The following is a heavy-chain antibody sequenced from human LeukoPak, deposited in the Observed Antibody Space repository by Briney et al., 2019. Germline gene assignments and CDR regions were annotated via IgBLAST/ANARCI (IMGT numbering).Heavy chain of an antibody. D-gene: IGHD1-1*01. Sequence: SEALSLTCAVSGYSIISGYYWGWIRQPPGKGLEWIGSIYHSGSTYYNPSLKSRVTISVDTSKNQFSLKLSSVTAADTAVYYCARHPQRWGAFDIWGQGTMVTVSS. J-gene: IGHJ3*02. CDR1: GYSIISGYY. V-gene: IGHV4-38-2*01. CDR2: IYHSGST. CDR3: ARHPQRWGAFDI.